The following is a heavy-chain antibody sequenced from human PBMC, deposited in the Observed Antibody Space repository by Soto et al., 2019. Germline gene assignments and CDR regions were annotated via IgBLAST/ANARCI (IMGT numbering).Heavy chain of an antibody. Sequence: QVQLQESGPGLVKPSQTLSLTCTVSGGSISSGGYYWSWIRQHPGKGLEWIGYINYRGSTYYNPSLKRRVTISVDTSKNACYLKMSSVTAADTAVYYCARSIDPWGQGTLVTVSS. CDR3: ARSIDP. J-gene: IGHJ5*02. V-gene: IGHV4-31*03. CDR2: INYRGST. CDR1: GGSISSGGYY.